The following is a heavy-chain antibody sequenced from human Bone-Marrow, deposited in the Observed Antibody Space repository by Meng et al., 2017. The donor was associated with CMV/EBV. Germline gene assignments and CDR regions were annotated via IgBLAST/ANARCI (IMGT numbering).Heavy chain of an antibody. CDR1: GFTFGDYA. J-gene: IGHJ4*02. V-gene: IGHV3-49*04. CDR2: IRSKAYGGTT. D-gene: IGHD6-6*01. Sequence: SCTASGFTFGDYAMSWVRQAPGKGLEWVGFIRSKAYGGTTEYAASVKGRFTISRDDSKSIAYLQMNSLKTEDTAVYYCTRGHSSSSIYFDYWGQGTLVTVSS. CDR3: TRGHSSSSIYFDY.